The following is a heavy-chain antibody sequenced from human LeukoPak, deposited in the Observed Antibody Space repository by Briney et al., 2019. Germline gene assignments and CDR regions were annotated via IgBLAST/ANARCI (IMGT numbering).Heavy chain of an antibody. D-gene: IGHD3-3*01. J-gene: IGHJ4*02. Sequence: GGSLRLSCAASGFTFKNVWMSWVRQAPGKGLEWVGRIKSKTNGGTTDYVAPVKGRFTISRDDSKNTLYLQMNSLKTDDTAAYYCTTEGVASFDYWGQGTLVTVSS. V-gene: IGHV3-15*01. CDR2: IKSKTNGGTT. CDR1: GFTFKNVW. CDR3: TTEGVASFDY.